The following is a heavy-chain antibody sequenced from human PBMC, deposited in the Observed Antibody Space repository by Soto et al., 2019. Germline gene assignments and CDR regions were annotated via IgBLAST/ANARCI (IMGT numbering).Heavy chain of an antibody. CDR2: ISAYNGNT. J-gene: IGHJ5*02. Sequence: QVQLVQSGAEVKKPGASVKVSCKASGYTFTSYGISWVRQAPGQGLEWMGWISAYNGNTNYAQKLQGRVTMTTDRATSTAYMELRSMRSVEPAVYYCARREQQLRFDLWGQGTLVTVSS. V-gene: IGHV1-18*01. CDR1: GYTFTSYG. D-gene: IGHD6-13*01. CDR3: ARREQQLRFDL.